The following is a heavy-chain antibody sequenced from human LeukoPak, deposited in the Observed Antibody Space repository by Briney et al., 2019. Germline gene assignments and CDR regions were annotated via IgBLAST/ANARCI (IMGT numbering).Heavy chain of an antibody. CDR2: IYYSGST. D-gene: IGHD3-22*01. Sequence: PSETLSLTCSVSGGGISSFYWSWIRQPPGKGLEWIGYIYYSGSTNYNPSLKSRVTISVDTSKNQFSLKLRSVTAADTAVYYCARVTGYMIEDYFDYWGQGTLVTVSS. CDR1: GGGISSFY. CDR3: ARVTGYMIEDYFDY. V-gene: IGHV4-59*01. J-gene: IGHJ4*02.